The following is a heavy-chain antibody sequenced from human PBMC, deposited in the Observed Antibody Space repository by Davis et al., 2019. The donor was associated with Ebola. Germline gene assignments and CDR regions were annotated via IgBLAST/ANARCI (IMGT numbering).Heavy chain of an antibody. CDR1: GYSFTTYW. V-gene: IGHV5-51*01. D-gene: IGHD3-10*01. CDR3: ARVHMLRGVDF. CDR2: IYPGDSDT. J-gene: IGHJ4*02. Sequence: GESLKISCKGSGYSFTTYWIGWVRQMPGKGLEWMGIIYPGDSDTRYSPSFQGQATISADKSITTAYLQWSSLKASDNAIYYCARVHMLRGVDFWGQGTLVTVSS.